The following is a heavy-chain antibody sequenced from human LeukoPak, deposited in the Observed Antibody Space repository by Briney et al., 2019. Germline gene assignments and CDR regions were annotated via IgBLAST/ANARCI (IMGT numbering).Heavy chain of an antibody. D-gene: IGHD6-19*01. CDR1: GFTFDDYA. J-gene: IGHJ4*02. Sequence: GGSLRRSCAASGFTFDDYARHWVRHAPGKGLGWVSLISWDGGSTYYADSVKGRFTISRDNSKNSLYLQMNSLRTEDTALYYCAKDDRAVAGTGYFDYWGQGTLVTVSS. CDR2: ISWDGGST. V-gene: IGHV3-43D*03. CDR3: AKDDRAVAGTGYFDY.